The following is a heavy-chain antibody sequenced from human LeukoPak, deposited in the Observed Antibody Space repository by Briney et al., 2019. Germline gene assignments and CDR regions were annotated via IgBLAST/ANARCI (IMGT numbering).Heavy chain of an antibody. V-gene: IGHV4-39*01. CDR1: GGSISSSSYY. D-gene: IGHD3-16*01. CDR3: ARHDYDETYYMDV. Sequence: SETLSLTCTVSGGSISSSSYYWGWIRQPPGKGLEWIGTIYYSGSTYYNPSLKSRVTISVDTSKNQFSLKLSSVTAADTAVYYCARHDYDETYYMDVWGKGTTVTVSS. J-gene: IGHJ6*03. CDR2: IYYSGST.